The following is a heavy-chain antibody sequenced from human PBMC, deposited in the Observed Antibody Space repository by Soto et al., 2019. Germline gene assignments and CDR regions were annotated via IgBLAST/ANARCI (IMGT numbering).Heavy chain of an antibody. J-gene: IGHJ4*02. CDR3: ARDLTMVRGVRSSGY. Sequence: ASVKVSCKASGYTFTSYDINWVRQATGQGLEWMGWMNPNSGNTGYAQKFQGRVTMTRNISISTAYMELSSLRSEDTAVYYCARDLTMVRGVRSSGYWGQGTLVTVSS. D-gene: IGHD3-10*01. V-gene: IGHV1-8*01. CDR2: MNPNSGNT. CDR1: GYTFTSYD.